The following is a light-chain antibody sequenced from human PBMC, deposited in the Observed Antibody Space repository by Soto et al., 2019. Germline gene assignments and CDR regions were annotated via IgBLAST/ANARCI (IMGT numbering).Light chain of an antibody. CDR2: EVS. V-gene: IGLV2-14*01. J-gene: IGLJ1*01. CDR1: SSDVGGYNY. Sequence: LTQPASVSGSPGQSITISCTGTSSDVGGYNYVSWYQQHPGKAPKLMIYEVSNRPSGVSNRFSGSKSGNTAPLTISGLQAEDEADYYCSSYTSSSTLYVFGTGTKVNV. CDR3: SSYTSSSTLYV.